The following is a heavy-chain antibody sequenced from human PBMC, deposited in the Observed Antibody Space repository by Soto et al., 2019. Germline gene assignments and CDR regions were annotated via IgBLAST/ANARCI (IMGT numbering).Heavy chain of an antibody. CDR3: ARWEQRLFEY. J-gene: IGHJ4*02. Sequence: QVQLEESGGGVVQPGRSLRLSCADSGFSVSAYTVHWVRQAPGKGLEWVAVISSDGNHKYYTDSVKGRFAISRDTSTNTVFLQMNSLGPEDTAVYYCARWEQRLFEYWGQGTLVTVSS. CDR2: ISSDGNHK. V-gene: IGHV3-30*09. D-gene: IGHD1-1*01. CDR1: GFSVSAYT.